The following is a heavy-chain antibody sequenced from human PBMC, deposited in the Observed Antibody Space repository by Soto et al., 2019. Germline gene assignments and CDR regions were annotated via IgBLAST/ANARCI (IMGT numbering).Heavy chain of an antibody. V-gene: IGHV1-18*01. J-gene: IGHJ6*02. D-gene: IGHD6-19*01. CDR1: GYTFTSYG. Sequence: QVQLVQSGAEVKKPGASVKVSCKASGYTFTSYGISWVRQAPGQGLEWMGWISAYNGNTNYAQKPQGRVTMTTDTSTSTAYMELRSLRSDETAVYYCARDIAVADTSHYYYGMDVWGQGTTVTVSS. CDR3: ARDIAVADTSHYYYGMDV. CDR2: ISAYNGNT.